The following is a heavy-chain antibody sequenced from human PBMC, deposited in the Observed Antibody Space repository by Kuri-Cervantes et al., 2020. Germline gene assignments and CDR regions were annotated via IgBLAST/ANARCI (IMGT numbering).Heavy chain of an antibody. J-gene: IGHJ4*02. CDR3: ARAEAGIAAAGLVDY. V-gene: IGHV1-2*04. CDR2: INPNSGGT. D-gene: IGHD6-13*01. Sequence: GGSLRLSCKAFGGTFSRYAISWVRQAPGQGLEWRGWINPNSGGTNYAQKFQGWVTMTRDTSISTAYMELSRLRSDDTAVYYCARAEAGIAAAGLVDYWGQGTLVTVSS. CDR1: GGTFSRYA.